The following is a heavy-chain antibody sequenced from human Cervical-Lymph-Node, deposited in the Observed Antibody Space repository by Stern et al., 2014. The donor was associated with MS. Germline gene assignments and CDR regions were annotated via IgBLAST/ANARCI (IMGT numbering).Heavy chain of an antibody. V-gene: IGHV1-69*06. CDR1: GGSFSTFA. CDR2: ITPLFGTT. CDR3: ARDPAVLIQGSYYGMDV. Sequence: VQLGQSGAEVKKPGSSVKVSCKASGGSFSTFAITWVRQAPGQGLEWMAGITPLFGTTTLAHKFQGRVTLTADTSTNTVYMELSSLRSDDTAVYYCARDPAVLIQGSYYGMDVWGQGTTVIVS. J-gene: IGHJ6*02. D-gene: IGHD2-21*01.